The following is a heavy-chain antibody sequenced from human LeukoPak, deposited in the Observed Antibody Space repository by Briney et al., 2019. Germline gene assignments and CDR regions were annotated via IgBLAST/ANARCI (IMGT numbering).Heavy chain of an antibody. CDR2: INHSGST. J-gene: IGHJ4*02. CDR3: ARHSGDYVDD. V-gene: IGHV4-34*01. Sequence: SETLSLTCAVYGGSFSGYYWSWIRQPPGKGLEWIGEINHSGSTNYNPSLKSRVTISVDTSKNQFSLKLSSVTAADTAVYYCARHSGDYVDDWGQGTLVTVSS. D-gene: IGHD4-17*01. CDR1: GGSFSGYY.